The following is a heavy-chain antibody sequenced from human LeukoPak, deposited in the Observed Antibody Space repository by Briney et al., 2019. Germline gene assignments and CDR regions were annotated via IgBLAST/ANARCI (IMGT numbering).Heavy chain of an antibody. CDR3: ARDYGSGSYYNSAY. V-gene: IGHV3-11*04. D-gene: IGHD3-10*01. CDR1: GFTFSDYY. CDR2: IGTSDSTI. Sequence: GGSLRLSCAASGFTFSDYYMTWMRQAPGKGLEWVSYIGTSDSTIYYADSVKGRFTISRDNAKNSLYLQMNSLRTEDTAVYFCARDYGSGSYYNSAYWGQGTLVTVSS. J-gene: IGHJ4*02.